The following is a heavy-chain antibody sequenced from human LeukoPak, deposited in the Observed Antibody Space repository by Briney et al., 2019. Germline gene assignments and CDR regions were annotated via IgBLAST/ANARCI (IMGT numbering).Heavy chain of an antibody. D-gene: IGHD6-13*01. CDR2: VDPNSGDT. V-gene: IGHV1-2*02. CDR3: ARDGSSWPLYNWFDP. CDR1: GYTFTDYY. J-gene: IGHJ5*02. Sequence: ASVKVSCKASGYTFTDYYMHWVRQAPGQGLEWMGWVDPNSGDTNYSQKFQGRVTITRDTSASTAYMELSSLRSEDTAVYYCARDGSSWPLYNWFDPWGQGTLVTVSS.